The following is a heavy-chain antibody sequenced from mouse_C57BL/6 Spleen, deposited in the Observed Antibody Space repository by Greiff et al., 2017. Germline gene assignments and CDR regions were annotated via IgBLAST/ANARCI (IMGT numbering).Heavy chain of an antibody. CDR3: ARHEAGTGFDY. V-gene: IGHV5-6*02. CDR2: ISSGGSYT. D-gene: IGHD3-3*01. J-gene: IGHJ2*01. Sequence: EVKLVESGGDLVKPGGSLKLSCAASGFTFSSYGMSWVRQTPDKRLAWVATISSGGSYTYYPDSVKGRFTISRDNAKNTLYLQMSSLKSEDTAMYYCARHEAGTGFDYWGQGTTLTVSS. CDR1: GFTFSSYG.